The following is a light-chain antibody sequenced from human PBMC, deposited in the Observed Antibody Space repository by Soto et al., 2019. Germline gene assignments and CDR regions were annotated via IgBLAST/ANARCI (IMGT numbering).Light chain of an antibody. V-gene: IGKV3-20*01. Sequence: EIVLTQSPGPLALSTGERATLSCRASQSVSSSYLAWYLQKPGQAPRLLIYGASSRATGIPDRFSGSGSGTDFTLTISRLEPEDFAVYYCQQYGSSRWTFGQGTKV. J-gene: IGKJ1*01. CDR3: QQYGSSRWT. CDR1: QSVSSSY. CDR2: GAS.